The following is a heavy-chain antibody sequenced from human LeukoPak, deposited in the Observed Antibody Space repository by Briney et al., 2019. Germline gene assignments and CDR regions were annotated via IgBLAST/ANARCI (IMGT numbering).Heavy chain of an antibody. Sequence: ASVKVSCKASGYTFTGYYMHWVRQAPGQGLEWMGWINPNSGGTNYAQKFQGRVTMTRDTSISTAYMELSRLRSDDTAVYYCARDIAEQWLGGFDYWGQGTLVTVSS. CDR2: INPNSGGT. V-gene: IGHV1-2*02. J-gene: IGHJ4*02. CDR1: GYTFTGYY. D-gene: IGHD6-19*01. CDR3: ARDIAEQWLGGFDY.